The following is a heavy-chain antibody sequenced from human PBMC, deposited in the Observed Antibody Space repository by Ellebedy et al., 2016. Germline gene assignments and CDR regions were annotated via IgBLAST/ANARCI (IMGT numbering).Heavy chain of an antibody. D-gene: IGHD5-12*01. CDR1: GFTFSSYG. CDR3: AKDSYSGYDNSFDY. Sequence: GESLKISXAASGFTFSSYGMHWVRQAPGKGLEWVAVISYDGSNKYYADSVKGRFTISRDNSKNTLYLQMNSLRAEDTAVYYCAKDSYSGYDNSFDYWGQGTLVTVSS. CDR2: ISYDGSNK. V-gene: IGHV3-30*18. J-gene: IGHJ4*02.